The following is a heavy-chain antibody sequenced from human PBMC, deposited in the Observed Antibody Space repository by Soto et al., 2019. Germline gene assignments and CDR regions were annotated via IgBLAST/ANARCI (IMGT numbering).Heavy chain of an antibody. Sequence: QVQLVQSGGEVKKPGASVEVSCRTSGYMFTTYGMSWVRQAPGQGREWMAWISAYNGNKKYAQKFQCRVTMTTDTSTSTVSMELRNLISDDTGTYFCARTGGGMAARPLEYWGQGTLVTVSS. D-gene: IGHD6-6*01. CDR1: GYMFTTYG. CDR2: ISAYNGNK. J-gene: IGHJ4*02. V-gene: IGHV1-18*04. CDR3: ARTGGGMAARPLEY.